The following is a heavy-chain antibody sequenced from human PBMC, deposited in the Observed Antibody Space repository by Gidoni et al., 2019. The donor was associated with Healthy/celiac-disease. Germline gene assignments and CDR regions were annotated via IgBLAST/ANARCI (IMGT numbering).Heavy chain of an antibody. CDR3: ARDSPVGATNDAFDI. CDR2: IYYSGST. V-gene: IGHV4-59*01. CDR1: GGPISSYY. D-gene: IGHD1-26*01. Sequence: QVQLQESGPGLVKPSETLSLTCTVSGGPISSYYWSWIRQPPGKGLEWIGYIYYSGSTNYNPSLKSRVTISVDTSKNHFSLKLSSVTAADTAVYYCARDSPVGATNDAFDIWGQGTMVTVSS. J-gene: IGHJ3*02.